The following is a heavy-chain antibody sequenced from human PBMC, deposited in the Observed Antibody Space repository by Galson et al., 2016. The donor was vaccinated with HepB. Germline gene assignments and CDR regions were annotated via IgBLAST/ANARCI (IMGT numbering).Heavy chain of an antibody. J-gene: IGHJ4*02. Sequence: SLRLSCAASGFSFSNSGMSWVRQAPGRGLEWVPGITRSGVAKTYAAFVKGGFTISRNNSKNTPYLYMNNLTAGDTAIYYCGKHGGFDYWGQGALVTVSS. V-gene: IGHV3-23*01. D-gene: IGHD3-16*01. CDR3: GKHGGFDY. CDR1: GFSFSNSG. CDR2: ITRSGVAK.